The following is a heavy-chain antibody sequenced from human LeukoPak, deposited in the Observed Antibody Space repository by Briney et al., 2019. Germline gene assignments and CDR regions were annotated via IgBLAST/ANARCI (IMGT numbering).Heavy chain of an antibody. Sequence: PVGSLRLSCAASGFTFSSYWMSWVRQDPGKRLKWVANIKLDGSERHYVDSVKGRFTISRDNGKNSLYLQMNSLRAEDTAVYYCARDWDRTFYYGSGVDYWGQGTLVTVSS. CDR3: ARDWDRTFYYGSGVDY. J-gene: IGHJ4*02. CDR2: IKLDGSER. D-gene: IGHD3-10*01. V-gene: IGHV3-7*01. CDR1: GFTFSSYW.